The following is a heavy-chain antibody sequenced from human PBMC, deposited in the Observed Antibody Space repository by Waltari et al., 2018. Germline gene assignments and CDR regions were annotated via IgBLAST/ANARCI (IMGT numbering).Heavy chain of an antibody. CDR1: GYTFTGYY. CDR2: INPNSGGT. D-gene: IGHD2-2*01. Sequence: QVQLVQSGAEVKKPGASVKVSCKASGYTFTGYYMHWVRQAPGQGLEWMGRINPNSGGTNYAQKFQGRVTMTRDTSISPAYMELSRLRSDDTAVYYCARGAIVMPIVVVGWFDPWGQGTLVTVSS. J-gene: IGHJ5*02. V-gene: IGHV1-2*06. CDR3: ARGAIVMPIVVVGWFDP.